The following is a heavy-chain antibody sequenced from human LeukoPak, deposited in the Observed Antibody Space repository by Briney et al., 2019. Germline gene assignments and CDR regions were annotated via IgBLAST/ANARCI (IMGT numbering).Heavy chain of an antibody. CDR1: GFTFSAYG. CDR2: IRYDGSNK. CDR3: AKDYCSSSSCYEQDY. Sequence: PGGSLRLSCAASGFTFSAYGMHWVRQAPGKGLEWVAFIRYDGSNKYYADSVKGRFTISRDNSKNTLYLQMNSLRAEDTAVYYCAKDYCSSSSCYEQDYWGQGTLVTVSS. V-gene: IGHV3-30*02. J-gene: IGHJ4*02. D-gene: IGHD2-2*01.